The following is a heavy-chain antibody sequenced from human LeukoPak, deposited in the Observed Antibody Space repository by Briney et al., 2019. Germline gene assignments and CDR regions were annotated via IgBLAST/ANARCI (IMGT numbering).Heavy chain of an antibody. Sequence: GGSLRLSCAASGFTFSSYSMNWVRQAPGKGLEWVANIKQDGSEKYYVDSVKGRFTISRDNAKNSLYLQMNSLRAEDTAVYYCARARRYSYGSYYFDYWGQGTLVTVSS. CDR2: IKQDGSEK. D-gene: IGHD5-18*01. CDR1: GFTFSSYS. CDR3: ARARRYSYGSYYFDY. V-gene: IGHV3-7*01. J-gene: IGHJ4*02.